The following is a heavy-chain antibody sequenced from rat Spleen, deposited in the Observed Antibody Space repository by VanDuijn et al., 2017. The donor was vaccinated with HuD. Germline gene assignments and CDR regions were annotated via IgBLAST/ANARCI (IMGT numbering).Heavy chain of an antibody. CDR2: ISYDGSST. CDR3: ARFYDGYDRCLDY. Sequence: EVQLVESGGGLVQPGRSLKLSCAASGFTFSDYNMAWVRQAPKKGLEWVATISYDGSSTYYRDSVKGRFTISRDNAKSTLYLQMHSLRSEDTATYYCARFYDGYDRCLDYWGQGFLVTVSS. V-gene: IGHV5-7*01. J-gene: IGHJ2*01. D-gene: IGHD1-12*03. CDR1: GFTFSDYN.